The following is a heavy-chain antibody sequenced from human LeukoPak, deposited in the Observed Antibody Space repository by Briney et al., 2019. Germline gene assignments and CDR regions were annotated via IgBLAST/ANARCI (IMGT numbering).Heavy chain of an antibody. CDR2: INHSGST. J-gene: IGHJ4*02. V-gene: IGHV4-34*01. Sequence: SETLSLTCAVYGGSFSGYYWSWIRQPPGKGLEWIGEINHSGSTNYNPSLKSRVTISVDTSKNQFSLKLTSATAADTAAYYCARVRAAAIPYYFDYWGQGTLVTVSS. CDR3: ARVRAAAIPYYFDY. CDR1: GGSFSGYY. D-gene: IGHD6-13*01.